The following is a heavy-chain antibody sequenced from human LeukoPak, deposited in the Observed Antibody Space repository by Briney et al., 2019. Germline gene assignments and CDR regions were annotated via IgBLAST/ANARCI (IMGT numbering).Heavy chain of an antibody. J-gene: IGHJ4*02. CDR3: ARGPEMATTRDY. CDR1: GGTFSSYA. D-gene: IGHD5-24*01. CDR2: IIPILGIA. Sequence: ASVKVSCKASGGTFSSYAISWVRQAPGQGLEWMGRIIPILGIANYAQKFQGRVTITADKSTSTAYMELSSLRSEDTAVYYCARGPEMATTRDYWGQGTLVTVSS. V-gene: IGHV1-69*04.